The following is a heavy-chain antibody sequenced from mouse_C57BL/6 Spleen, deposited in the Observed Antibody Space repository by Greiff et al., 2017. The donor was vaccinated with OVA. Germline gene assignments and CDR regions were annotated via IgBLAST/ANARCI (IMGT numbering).Heavy chain of an antibody. CDR1: GYTFTSYW. CDR3: AREGDYDEVLYFDY. J-gene: IGHJ2*01. CDR2: IHPNSGST. Sequence: QVQLQQPGAELVKPGASVKLSCKASGYTFTSYWMHWVKQRPGQGLEWIGMIHPNSGSTNYNEKFKSKATLTVDKSSSTAYMQLSSLTSEDSAVYYCAREGDYDEVLYFDYWGQGTTLTVSS. D-gene: IGHD2-4*01. V-gene: IGHV1-64*01.